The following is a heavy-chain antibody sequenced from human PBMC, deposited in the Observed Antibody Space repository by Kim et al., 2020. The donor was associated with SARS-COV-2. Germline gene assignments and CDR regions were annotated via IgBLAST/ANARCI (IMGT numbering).Heavy chain of an antibody. D-gene: IGHD3-16*01. J-gene: IGHJ4*02. CDR3: AKNFALGMAFYDY. Sequence: YYSDSVKGRFTTSRDNSKNTLYLQMSSLRPEDTAVYYCAKNFALGMAFYDYWGQGTLVIVSS. V-gene: IGHV3-23*05.